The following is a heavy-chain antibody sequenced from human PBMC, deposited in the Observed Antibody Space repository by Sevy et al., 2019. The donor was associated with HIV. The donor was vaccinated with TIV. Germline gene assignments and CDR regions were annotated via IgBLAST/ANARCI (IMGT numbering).Heavy chain of an antibody. J-gene: IGHJ4*02. CDR3: XXEGGGEGGDH. CDR2: IQYDGSNK. V-gene: IGHV3-30*02. Sequence: GGSLRLSCAASGFSFSSYGMHWVRQAPGKGLEWMSYIQYDGSNKDYADSVKGRFTISRDNSKNTLYLQMNSLRVEDXAXXYXXXEGGGEGGDHWGQGTLVTV. CDR1: GFSFSSYG. D-gene: IGHD2-21*01.